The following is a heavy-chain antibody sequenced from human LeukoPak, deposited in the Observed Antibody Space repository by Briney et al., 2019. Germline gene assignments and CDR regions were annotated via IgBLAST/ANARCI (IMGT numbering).Heavy chain of an antibody. CDR1: GYTFTSYY. J-gene: IGHJ4*02. D-gene: IGHD1-26*01. V-gene: IGHV1-18*04. Sequence: ASVKVSCKASGYTFTSYYMHWVRQAPGQGLEWMGWISAYNGNTNYAQKLQGRVTMTTDTSTSTAYMELRSLRSDDTAVYYCARRRSGSYDYWGQGTLVTVSS. CDR3: ARRRSGSYDY. CDR2: ISAYNGNT.